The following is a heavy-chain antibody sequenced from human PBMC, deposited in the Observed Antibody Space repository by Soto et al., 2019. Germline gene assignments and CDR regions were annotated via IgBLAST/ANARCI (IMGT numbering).Heavy chain of an antibody. Sequence: GGSLRLSCAASGFTFSSYAMSWVRQAPGKGLEWVSAISGSGGSTYYADSVKGRFTISRDNSKNTLYLQMNSLRAEDTAVYYCAKDPHCSSTSCYGDRSIAAAGGDYWGQGTLVTVSS. D-gene: IGHD2-2*01. CDR1: GFTFSSYA. J-gene: IGHJ4*02. CDR3: AKDPHCSSTSCYGDRSIAAAGGDY. CDR2: ISGSGGST. V-gene: IGHV3-23*01.